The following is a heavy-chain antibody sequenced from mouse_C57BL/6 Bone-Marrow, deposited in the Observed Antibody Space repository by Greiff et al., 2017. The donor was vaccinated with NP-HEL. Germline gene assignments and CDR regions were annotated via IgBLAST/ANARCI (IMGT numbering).Heavy chain of an antibody. V-gene: IGHV1-59*01. CDR3: ARPPHYYGSSWDYFDY. D-gene: IGHD1-1*01. CDR2: IDPSDSYT. CDR1: GYTFTSYW. Sequence: QVQLQQPGAELVRPGTSVKLSCKASGYTFTSYWMHWVKQRPGQGLEWIGVIDPSDSYTNYNQKFKGKATLTVDTSSSPAYMQLSSLKSEDSAVYYCARPPHYYGSSWDYFDYWGQGTTLTVSS. J-gene: IGHJ2*01.